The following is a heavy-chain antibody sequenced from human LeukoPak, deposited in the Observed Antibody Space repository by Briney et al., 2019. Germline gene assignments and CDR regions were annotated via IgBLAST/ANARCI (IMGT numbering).Heavy chain of an antibody. CDR2: ISSSSSNI. Sequence: GGSLRLSCAASGFTFSSYSMNWVRQAPGKGLEWVSSISSSSSNIYYADSVKGRFTISRDNAKNSLYQQMNSLRAEDTAVYYCARDGWELLLRQFREYYYYMDVWGKGTTVTVSS. D-gene: IGHD1-26*01. CDR3: ARDGWELLLRQFREYYYYMDV. V-gene: IGHV3-21*01. J-gene: IGHJ6*03. CDR1: GFTFSSYS.